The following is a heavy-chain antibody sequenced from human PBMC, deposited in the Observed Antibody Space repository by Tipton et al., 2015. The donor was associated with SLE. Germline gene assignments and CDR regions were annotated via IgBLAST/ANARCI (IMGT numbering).Heavy chain of an antibody. V-gene: IGHV4-4*08. J-gene: IGHJ2*01. Sequence: TLSLTCTVSDGSISSYYWSWIRQPPGKGLEWIGYIYTSGSTNYNPSLKSRVTISVDTSKNQFSLKLSSVTAADTAVYYCARDRRLIAAPSFWWYFDLWGRGTLATVSS. CDR2: IYTSGST. CDR3: ARDRRLIAAPSFWWYFDL. D-gene: IGHD6-13*01. CDR1: DGSISSYY.